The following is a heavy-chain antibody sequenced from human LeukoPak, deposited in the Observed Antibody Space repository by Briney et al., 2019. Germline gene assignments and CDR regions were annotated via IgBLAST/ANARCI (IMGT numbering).Heavy chain of an antibody. Sequence: PGGSLRLSCAASGFTLSSYSMNWVRQAPGKGLEWVSYISSSSSTIYYADSVKGRFTISRDNAKNSLYLQMNSLRAEDTAVYYCAREGITMVRGYYMDVWGKGTTVTVSS. J-gene: IGHJ6*03. V-gene: IGHV3-48*01. CDR2: ISSSSSTI. CDR1: GFTLSSYS. CDR3: AREGITMVRGYYMDV. D-gene: IGHD3-10*01.